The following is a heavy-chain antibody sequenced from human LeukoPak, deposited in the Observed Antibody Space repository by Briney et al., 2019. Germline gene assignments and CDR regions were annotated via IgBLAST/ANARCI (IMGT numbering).Heavy chain of an antibody. Sequence: GGSLRLSCAASGFTFSDHYMDWVRQASGKGLEWVGRTRNEANSYTTEYAASVKGRFTISRDDSKNSLYLQMNSLKTEDTAVYYCARAGRSGSYADYWGQGTLVTVSS. CDR2: TRNEANSYTT. CDR3: ARAGRSGSYADY. D-gene: IGHD1-26*01. J-gene: IGHJ4*02. CDR1: GFTFSDHY. V-gene: IGHV3-72*01.